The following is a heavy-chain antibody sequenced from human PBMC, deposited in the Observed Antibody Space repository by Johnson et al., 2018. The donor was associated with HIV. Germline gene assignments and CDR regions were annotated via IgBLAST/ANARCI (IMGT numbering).Heavy chain of an antibody. CDR2: ISYDGSDK. D-gene: IGHD6-19*01. J-gene: IGHJ3*02. Sequence: QMQLVESGGGLVQPGGSLRLSCAASGFTFSSYGMHWVRQAPAKGLEWVAFISYDGSDKYYADSVKGRLTISRDSSKNTLYLQMNSLRAEDTAVYYCASGIAVAGTLLDAFDIWGQGTMVTVSS. CDR3: ASGIAVAGTLLDAFDI. V-gene: IGHV3-30*03. CDR1: GFTFSSYG.